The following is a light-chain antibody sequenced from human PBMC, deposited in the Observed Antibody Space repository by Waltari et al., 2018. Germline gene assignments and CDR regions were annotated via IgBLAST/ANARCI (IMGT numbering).Light chain of an antibody. CDR2: WAS. CDR3: QQYYNTPPT. CDR1: QTILSNINNKKH. J-gene: IGKJ3*01. Sequence: DIVMTQSPDYLDVFLGAWATITCRSSQTILSNINNKKHLAWYQQKPGQPPKLLFYWASTRQSGVPARFSASGTATDFTLTITGLQAEDVATYYCQQYYNTPPTFGPGTRVVI. V-gene: IGKV4-1*01.